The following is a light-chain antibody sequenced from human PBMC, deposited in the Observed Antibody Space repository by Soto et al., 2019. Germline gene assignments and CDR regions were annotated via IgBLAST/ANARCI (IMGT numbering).Light chain of an antibody. V-gene: IGLV2-11*01. CDR2: DVI. Sequence: QSALTQPRSVSGSPGQSVTISCTGTSSDVGAYNFVSWYQQNPGKAPKLIIYDVIKRPSGVPDRFSGSKSGNTASLTISGLQTEDEADYHCQSYDSGLIGLIFGTGTKLTVL. J-gene: IGLJ1*01. CDR3: QSYDSGLIGLI. CDR1: SSDVGAYNF.